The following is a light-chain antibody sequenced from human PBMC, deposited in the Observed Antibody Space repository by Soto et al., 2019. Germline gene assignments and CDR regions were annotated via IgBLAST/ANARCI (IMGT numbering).Light chain of an antibody. CDR3: HQYGNSPLT. V-gene: IGKV3-20*01. CDR1: QNVYSNF. CDR2: GTS. Sequence: ETVLTQSPGTLSLSPGDRATLSCRASQNVYSNFVGRYQQRPGQAPRLLIYGTSTRATDIPDRFSGSGSGTDFTLTISRLEPDDFAVYFCHQYGNSPLTFGPGTKVDF. J-gene: IGKJ3*01.